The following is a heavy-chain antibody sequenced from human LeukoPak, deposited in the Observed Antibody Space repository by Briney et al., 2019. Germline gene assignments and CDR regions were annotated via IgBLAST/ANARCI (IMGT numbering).Heavy chain of an antibody. CDR2: IRYDGKTD. D-gene: IGHD3-10*01. V-gene: IGHV3-30*02. CDR3: VQGHGGPFGGNWLDP. Sequence: SGGSLKLSCVASGFSFSSYGMHWVRQAPGKGLEWVTSIRYDGKTDYYADSVKGRFTVSRDNSQNTVFLDMNTLNTGDTAVYYCVQGHGGPFGGNWLDPWGQGTLVTVSS. J-gene: IGHJ5*02. CDR1: GFSFSSYG.